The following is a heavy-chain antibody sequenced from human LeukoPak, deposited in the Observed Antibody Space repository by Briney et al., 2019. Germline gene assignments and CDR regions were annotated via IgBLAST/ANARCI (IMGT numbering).Heavy chain of an antibody. CDR1: GYTFTSYG. V-gene: IGHV1-69*05. CDR2: IIPIFGTA. Sequence: EASVKVSCKASGYTFTSYGISWVRQAPGQGLEWMGRIIPIFGTANYAQKFQGRVTITTDESTSTAYMELSSLRSEDTAVYYCASSAPHDYDSSGYSLDYWGQGTLVTVSS. J-gene: IGHJ4*02. CDR3: ASSAPHDYDSSGYSLDY. D-gene: IGHD3-22*01.